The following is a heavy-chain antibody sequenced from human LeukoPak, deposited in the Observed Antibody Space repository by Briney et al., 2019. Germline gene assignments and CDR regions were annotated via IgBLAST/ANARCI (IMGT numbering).Heavy chain of an antibody. CDR2: IIPIFGTA. Sequence: SVKVSCKASGYTFTNYDINWVRRATGQGLEWMGGIIPIFGTANYAQKFQGRVTITADESTSTAYMELSSLRSEDTAVYYCAGPPGATSFDYWGQGTLVTVSS. CDR3: AGPPGATSFDY. V-gene: IGHV1-69*13. D-gene: IGHD1-26*01. J-gene: IGHJ4*02. CDR1: GYTFTNYD.